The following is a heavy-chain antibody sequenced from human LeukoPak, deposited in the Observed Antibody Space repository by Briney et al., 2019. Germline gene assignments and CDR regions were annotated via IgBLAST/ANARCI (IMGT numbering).Heavy chain of an antibody. CDR2: VYYSGST. J-gene: IGHJ6*02. CDR1: GGSISSSNYY. V-gene: IGHV4-39*07. CDR3: AREISGYSYGGDYFYYGMDV. Sequence: SETLSLTCTVSGGSISSSNYYWGWIRQPPGKGLEWIGSVYYSGSTYYNPSLKSRVTISVDTSKNQFSLKLSSVTAADTALYYCAREISGYSYGGDYFYYGMDVWGRGTTVTVSS. D-gene: IGHD5-18*01.